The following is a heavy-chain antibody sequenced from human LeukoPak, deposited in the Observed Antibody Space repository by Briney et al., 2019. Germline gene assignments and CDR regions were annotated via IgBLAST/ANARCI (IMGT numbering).Heavy chain of an antibody. CDR3: ARGLGYYFDY. Sequence: ASVKVSCKASGGTLSSYAISWVRQAPGQGLEWMGRIIPILGIANYAQKFQGRVTITADKSTSTAYMELSSLRSEDTAVYYCARGLGYYFDYWGQGTLVTVSS. CDR2: IIPILGIA. J-gene: IGHJ4*02. CDR1: GGTLSSYA. D-gene: IGHD3-10*01. V-gene: IGHV1-69*04.